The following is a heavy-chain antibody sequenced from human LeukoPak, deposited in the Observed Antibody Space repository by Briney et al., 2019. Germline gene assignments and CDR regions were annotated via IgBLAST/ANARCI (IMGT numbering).Heavy chain of an antibody. CDR1: GDSISNYY. CDR3: ARSPVVRGVVNFDY. J-gene: IGHJ4*02. Sequence: SSETLSLTCSVSGDSISNYYWSWIRQPAVKGLEWIGRIYSSGSTNYNPSLRSRATMSVDTSKNQFSLKLNSVTAADTAVYYCARSPVVRGVVNFDYWGQGTLVTVSS. V-gene: IGHV4-4*07. D-gene: IGHD3-10*01. CDR2: IYSSGST.